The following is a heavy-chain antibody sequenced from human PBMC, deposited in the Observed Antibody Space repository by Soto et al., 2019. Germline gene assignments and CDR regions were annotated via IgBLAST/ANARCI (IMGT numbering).Heavy chain of an antibody. CDR3: ARSEQLWSSGGMDV. Sequence: GASVKVSCKASGYSFTNYPIAWVRRAPGQGLEWMGWISAYSGDTNYAQKFQGRVTMTRDTSTSTVYMELSSLRSEDTAVYYCARSEQLWSSGGMDVWGQGTTVTVSS. J-gene: IGHJ6*02. CDR2: ISAYSGDT. D-gene: IGHD5-18*01. V-gene: IGHV1-18*01. CDR1: GYSFTNYP.